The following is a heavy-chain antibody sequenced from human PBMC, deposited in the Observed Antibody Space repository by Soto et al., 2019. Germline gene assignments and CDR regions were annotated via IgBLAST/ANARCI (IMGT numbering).Heavy chain of an antibody. Sequence: ASVKVSCKASGYTFTSYAMHWVRQAPGQRLEWMGWINAGNGNTKYSQKFQGRVTITRDTSTSTAYMELRSLRSDDTAVYYCARESWDIVVVPAGSDYWGQGTLVTVSS. CDR3: ARESWDIVVVPAGSDY. CDR2: INAGNGNT. CDR1: GYTFTSYA. V-gene: IGHV1-3*01. J-gene: IGHJ4*02. D-gene: IGHD2-2*01.